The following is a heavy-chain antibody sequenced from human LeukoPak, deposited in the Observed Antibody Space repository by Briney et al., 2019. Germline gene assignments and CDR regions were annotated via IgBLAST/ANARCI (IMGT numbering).Heavy chain of an antibody. CDR1: GFTFSSYA. CDR3: ARDIGSLDAFDI. J-gene: IGHJ3*02. V-gene: IGHV3-23*01. Sequence: GGSLRLSCAASGFTFSSYAMSWVRQAPGKGPEWVSAISGSGTNTYYADSVKGRFTISRDNSKNTLYLQMNSLRAEDTAVYYCARDIGSLDAFDIWGQGTMVTVSS. CDR2: ISGSGTNT. D-gene: IGHD1-26*01.